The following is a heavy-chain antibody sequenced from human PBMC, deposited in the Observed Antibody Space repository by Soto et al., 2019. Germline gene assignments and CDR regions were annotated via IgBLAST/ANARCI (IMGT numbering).Heavy chain of an antibody. CDR1: GGTFSSYA. CDR2: IIPIFGTA. D-gene: IGHD5-18*01. J-gene: IGHJ5*02. CDR3: ARDLRAAMVPKGSRRWFDP. V-gene: IGHV1-69*12. Sequence: QVQLVQSGAEVKKPGSSVKVSCKASGGTFSSYAISWVRQAPGQGLEWMGGIIPIFGTANYAKKCQGRVTITADESTSTAYMELSSLRSEDTAVYYCARDLRAAMVPKGSRRWFDPWGQGTLVTVSS.